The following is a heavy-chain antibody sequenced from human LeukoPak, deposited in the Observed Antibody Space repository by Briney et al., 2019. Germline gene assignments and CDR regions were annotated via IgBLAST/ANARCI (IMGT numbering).Heavy chain of an antibody. Sequence: PSETLSLTCTVSGGSISSYYWSWIRQPAGKGLEWIGRIYTSGSTNYNPSLKSRVTMSVDTSKNQFSLKLSSVTAADTAVYYCAREAKEVTMVRGVIIRYAWFGYWGQGTLVTVSS. CDR1: GGSISSYY. CDR3: AREAKEVTMVRGVIIRYAWFGY. CDR2: IYTSGST. V-gene: IGHV4-4*07. D-gene: IGHD3-10*01. J-gene: IGHJ4*02.